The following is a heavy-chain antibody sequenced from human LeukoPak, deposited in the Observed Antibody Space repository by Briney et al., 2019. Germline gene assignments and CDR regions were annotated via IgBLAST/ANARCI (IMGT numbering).Heavy chain of an antibody. CDR1: GGSISSYY. Sequence: SETLSLTCTVSGGSISSYYWSWIRQPPGKELEWIGNIYYSGSTYYNPSLKSRVTISVDTSKNQFSLKLSSVTAADTAVYYCASVSSLYDYVWGSYRFWGQGTLVTVSS. V-gene: IGHV4-59*08. J-gene: IGHJ4*02. D-gene: IGHD3-16*02. CDR3: ASVSSLYDYVWGSYRF. CDR2: IYYSGST.